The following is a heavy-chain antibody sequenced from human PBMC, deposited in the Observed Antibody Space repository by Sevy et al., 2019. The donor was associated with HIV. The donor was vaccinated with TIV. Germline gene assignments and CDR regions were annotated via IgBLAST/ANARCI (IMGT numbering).Heavy chain of an antibody. J-gene: IGHJ3*02. CDR1: GFTVSSNY. CDR3: ATTGFQYYYDSSAGKPAGGGKGDGFDI. D-gene: IGHD3-22*01. V-gene: IGHV3-53*01. Sequence: GGSLRLSCAASGFTVSSNYMSWVRQAPGKGLEWVSVIYSGGSTYYADSVKGRFTISRANSKNTLYLQMNSLRAEDTAVYYCATTGFQYYYDSSAGKPAGGGKGDGFDIWGQGTRVTVSS. CDR2: IYSGGST.